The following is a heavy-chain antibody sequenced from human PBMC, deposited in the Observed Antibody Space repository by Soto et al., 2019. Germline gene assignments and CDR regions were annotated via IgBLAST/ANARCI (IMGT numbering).Heavy chain of an antibody. CDR2: SGTAGDT. CDR1: GFTFSSYD. D-gene: IGHD4-17*01. CDR3: ARGPSTVTTGTWWYFDL. Sequence: EVQLVESGGGLVQPGGSLRLSCAASGFTFSSYDMHWVRQATGKGLEWVSASGTAGDTYYPGSVKGRFTISRENAKNSLYLQMNSLRAGDTAVYYCARGPSTVTTGTWWYFDLWGRGTLVTVSS. V-gene: IGHV3-13*01. J-gene: IGHJ2*01.